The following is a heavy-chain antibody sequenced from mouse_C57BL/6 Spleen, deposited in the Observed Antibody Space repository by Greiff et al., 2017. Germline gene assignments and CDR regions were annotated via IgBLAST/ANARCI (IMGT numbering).Heavy chain of an antibody. CDR1: GFTFSDYG. Sequence: EVQLVESGGGLVKPGESLKLSCAASGFTFSDYGMHWVRQAPEKGLEWVAYISSGSSTIYYADTVKGRFTISRDNAKNTLFLQMTSLRSEDTAMYYCARRYYDYDGGFAYWGQGTLVTVSA. J-gene: IGHJ3*01. CDR3: ARRYYDYDGGFAY. CDR2: ISSGSSTI. D-gene: IGHD2-4*01. V-gene: IGHV5-17*01.